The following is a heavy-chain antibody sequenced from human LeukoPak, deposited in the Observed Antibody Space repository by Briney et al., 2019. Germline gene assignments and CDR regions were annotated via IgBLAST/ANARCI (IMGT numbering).Heavy chain of an antibody. Sequence: GRSLRLSCAASGFTFSSYAMHWVRQAPGKGLEWVAVIPYDGSNKYYADSVKGRFTISRDNSKNTLYLQMNSLRAEDTAVYYCARGGYDFWSGYPMVDPWGQGTLVTVSS. CDR3: ARGGYDFWSGYPMVDP. J-gene: IGHJ5*02. CDR2: IPYDGSNK. CDR1: GFTFSSYA. V-gene: IGHV3-30-3*01. D-gene: IGHD3-3*01.